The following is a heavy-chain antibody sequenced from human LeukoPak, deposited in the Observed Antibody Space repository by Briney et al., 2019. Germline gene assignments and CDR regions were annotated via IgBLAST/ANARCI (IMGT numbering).Heavy chain of an antibody. D-gene: IGHD6-19*01. CDR2: IYDRGST. CDR3: ARGHMRGGYSSGEKFDP. CDR1: GDSVSSGSYY. Sequence: PSETLSLTCTVSGDSVSSGSYYWSWIRQPPGKGLEWIGYIYDRGSTNYNPSFKSRVTISVDTSNNQFSLKLSSVTAADTAVYYCARGHMRGGYSSGEKFDPWGQGTLVTVSS. J-gene: IGHJ5*02. V-gene: IGHV4-61*01.